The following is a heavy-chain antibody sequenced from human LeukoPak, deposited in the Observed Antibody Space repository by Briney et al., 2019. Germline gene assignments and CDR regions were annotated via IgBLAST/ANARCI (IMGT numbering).Heavy chain of an antibody. CDR3: ARGGFLRYYYDSSGYYY. CDR1: GYTFTSYG. J-gene: IGHJ4*02. Sequence: GASVKVSCKASGYTFTSYGISWVRQAPGQGLEWMGWISTYNGNTNYPQKLQGRVTMTRNTSISTAYMELSSLRSEDTAVYYCARGGFLRYYYDSSGYYYWGQGTLVTVSS. D-gene: IGHD3-22*01. CDR2: ISTYNGNT. V-gene: IGHV1-18*01.